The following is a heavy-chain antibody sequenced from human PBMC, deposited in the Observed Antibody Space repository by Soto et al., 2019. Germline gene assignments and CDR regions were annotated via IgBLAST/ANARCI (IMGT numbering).Heavy chain of an antibody. D-gene: IGHD1-1*01. CDR1: GFTFSSYA. CDR3: AKQQGPGTPYYYAMDV. J-gene: IGHJ6*02. CDR2: IRSRGDRT. V-gene: IGHV3-23*01. Sequence: GGSLRLSCAASGFTFSSYAMSWVRQAPGRGLEWVSVIRSRGDRTYYADSVKGRFIISRDNSRNTLYMQMNSLSVEDTAVYYCAKQQGPGTPYYYAMDVWGQGTTVTVSS.